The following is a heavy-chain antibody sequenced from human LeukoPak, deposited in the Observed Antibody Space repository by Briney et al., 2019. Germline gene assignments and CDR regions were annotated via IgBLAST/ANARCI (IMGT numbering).Heavy chain of an antibody. Sequence: GESLKISCKGSGYSFSTYWIGWVRQMPGIGLEWMGIIYTGDTDTKYSPSFQGQFSISADKSIRTAYLQWSSLKASDTAMYYCARLNDYDSSGYSFDYFDYWGQGTLVTVSS. CDR3: ARLNDYDSSGYSFDYFDY. CDR2: IYTGDTDT. CDR1: GYSFSTYW. D-gene: IGHD3-22*01. V-gene: IGHV5-51*01. J-gene: IGHJ4*02.